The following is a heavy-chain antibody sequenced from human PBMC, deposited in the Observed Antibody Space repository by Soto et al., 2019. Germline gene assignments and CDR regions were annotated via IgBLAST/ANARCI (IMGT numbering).Heavy chain of an antibody. J-gene: IGHJ6*02. CDR3: ARDWADVDTAMVTSSYYGMDV. D-gene: IGHD5-18*01. Sequence: SVKVSCKASGYTFTSYYMHWVRQAPGQGLEWMGGIIPIFGTANYAQKFQGRVTITADESTSTAYMELSSLRSEDTAVYYCARDWADVDTAMVTSSYYGMDVWGQGTTVTVSS. V-gene: IGHV1-69*13. CDR2: IIPIFGTA. CDR1: GYTFTSYY.